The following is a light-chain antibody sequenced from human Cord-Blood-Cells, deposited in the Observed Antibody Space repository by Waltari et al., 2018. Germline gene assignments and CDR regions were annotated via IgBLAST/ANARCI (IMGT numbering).Light chain of an antibody. CDR3: QQSYSTPYS. V-gene: IGKV1-39*01. Sequence: DIQMTQSPSSLSASVGDRVTITCRASQRISSYLTWYQQKPGKAPKLLIYAASSLQSVVPSRFSGSGSGTDFTLTISSLQPEEFATYYWQQSYSTPYSFGQGTKLEIK. CDR2: AAS. CDR1: QRISSY. J-gene: IGKJ2*03.